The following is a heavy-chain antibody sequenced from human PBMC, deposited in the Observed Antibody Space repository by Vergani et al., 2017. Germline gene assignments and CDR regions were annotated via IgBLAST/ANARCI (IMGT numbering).Heavy chain of an antibody. CDR1: GFTFSSYW. CDR2: IKQDGSEK. Sequence: EVQLVESGGGLVQPGGSLRLSCAASGFTFSSYWMSWVRQAPGKGLEWVANIKQDGSEKYYVDSVKGRFTISRDNAKNSLYLQMNSLRAEDTAVYYCARDISPGYCSSTSCLRWFDPWGQGTLVTVSS. CDR3: ARDISPGYCSSTSCLRWFDP. V-gene: IGHV3-7*01. D-gene: IGHD2-2*01. J-gene: IGHJ5*02.